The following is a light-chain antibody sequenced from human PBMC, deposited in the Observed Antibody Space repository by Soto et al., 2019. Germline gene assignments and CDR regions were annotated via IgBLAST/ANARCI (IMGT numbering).Light chain of an antibody. J-gene: IGLJ1*01. CDR3: CSYAGSSTFYV. CDR1: SSDVGSYNL. V-gene: IGLV2-23*01. CDR2: EGS. Sequence: QSGLTQPASVSGSPGQSSTISCTGTSSDVGSYNLVSWYQQHPGKAPKLMIYEGSKRPSGVSNRFSGSKSGNTASLTISGLQAEDEADYYCCSYAGSSTFYVFGTGTKVTVL.